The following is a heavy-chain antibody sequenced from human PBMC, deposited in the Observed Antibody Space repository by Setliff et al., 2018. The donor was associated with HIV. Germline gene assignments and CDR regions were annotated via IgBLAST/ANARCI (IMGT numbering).Heavy chain of an antibody. CDR3: APTSSSGYFYFDY. V-gene: IGHV1-46*01. Sequence: GASVKVSCKASGYTFTSYYMHWVRQAPGQGLEWMGIINPGGGSTSYAQKFQGRVTMTRDTSTSTVYMELSSLRSEDTAVYYCAPTSSSGYFYFDYWGQGTLVTVSS. CDR2: INPGGGST. CDR1: GYTFTSYY. D-gene: IGHD3-22*01. J-gene: IGHJ4*02.